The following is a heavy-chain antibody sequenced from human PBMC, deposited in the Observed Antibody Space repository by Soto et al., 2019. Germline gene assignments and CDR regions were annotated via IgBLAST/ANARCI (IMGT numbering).Heavy chain of an antibody. J-gene: IGHJ6*02. CDR1: GLTFSSYA. Sequence: SLRLSCAASGLTFSSYAMSWVRQAPGKGLEWVSAISGSGGSTYYADSVKGRFTISRDNSKNTLYLQMNSLRAEDTAVYYCAREWVVRVGYYGMDVWGQGNTVTVSS. CDR2: ISGSGGST. D-gene: IGHD6-19*01. CDR3: AREWVVRVGYYGMDV. V-gene: IGHV3-23*01.